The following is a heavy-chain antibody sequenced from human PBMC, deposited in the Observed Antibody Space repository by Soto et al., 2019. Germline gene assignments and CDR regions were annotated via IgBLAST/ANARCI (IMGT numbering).Heavy chain of an antibody. Sequence: EVQLVESGGGLVKPGGSLRLSCAASGFTFSSYSMNWVSQGPGKGLEWVSSISSSSSYIYYADSVKGRFTISKDNAKNSLYLQMNSLRAEVTAVYYCARDNVDSSGYYAQLYYWGQGTLVTVSS. D-gene: IGHD3-22*01. CDR3: ARDNVDSSGYYAQLYY. J-gene: IGHJ4*02. V-gene: IGHV3-21*01. CDR2: ISSSSSYI. CDR1: GFTFSSYS.